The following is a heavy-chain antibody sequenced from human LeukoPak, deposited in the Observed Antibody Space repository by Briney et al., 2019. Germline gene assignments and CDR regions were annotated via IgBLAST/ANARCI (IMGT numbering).Heavy chain of an antibody. Sequence: PGGSLRLSCAASGFTFSSYAMSWVRQAPGKGLEWVSTISSGVYSTYYADSVQGRFTISRDNSKNTLYLQMNSLRAEDTAVYYCAKSPRSYGHHFDYWGQGTLVTVSS. CDR3: AKSPRSYGHHFDY. D-gene: IGHD5-18*01. CDR2: ISSGVYST. V-gene: IGHV3-23*01. CDR1: GFTFSSYA. J-gene: IGHJ4*02.